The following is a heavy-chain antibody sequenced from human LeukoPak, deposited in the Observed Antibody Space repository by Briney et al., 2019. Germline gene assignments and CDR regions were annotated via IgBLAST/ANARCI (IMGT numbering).Heavy chain of an antibody. J-gene: IGHJ1*01. D-gene: IGHD5/OR15-5a*01. V-gene: IGHV4-38-2*02. CDR3: ARDPNSVEYFQH. Sequence: SETLSLTCTVSGYSISSGYYWGWLRQPPGKGLEWIGSIYYSGSTYYNTSLKSRVTISVDTSKNQFFLKLSSVTAADTAVYYCARDPNSVEYFQHWGQGTLVTVSS. CDR1: GYSISSGYY. CDR2: IYYSGST.